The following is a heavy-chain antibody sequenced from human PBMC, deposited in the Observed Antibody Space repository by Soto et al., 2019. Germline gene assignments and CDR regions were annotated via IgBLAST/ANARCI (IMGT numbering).Heavy chain of an antibody. CDR1: GFTFSSYS. D-gene: IGHD6-19*01. V-gene: IGHV3-21*01. CDR3: ARDRSVAYYYYGMDV. CDR2: ISSSSSYI. J-gene: IGHJ6*02. Sequence: EVQLVESGGGLVKPGGSLRLSCAASGFTFSSYSMNWVRQAPGKGLEWVSSISSSSSYIYYADSVKGRFTISRDNAKNSLYLQMNSLRAEDTAVYYCARDRSVAYYYYGMDVWGQGTTVTVSS.